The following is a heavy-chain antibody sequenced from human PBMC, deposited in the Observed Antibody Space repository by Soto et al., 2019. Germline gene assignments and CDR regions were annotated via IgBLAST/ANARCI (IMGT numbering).Heavy chain of an antibody. Sequence: QVHLVQSGAEVKKPGASVKVSCKASRDTFTGYYMHWERQAPGQGLEWMGWINPNSGGPNYAQRFQGRVNMTKDTFISTVQVELSRMRSADTAVYSCARARIPDTFATWGQGTMVTVSS. CDR2: INPNSGGP. CDR3: ARARIPDTFAT. V-gene: IGHV1-2*02. CDR1: RDTFTGYY. J-gene: IGHJ3*02.